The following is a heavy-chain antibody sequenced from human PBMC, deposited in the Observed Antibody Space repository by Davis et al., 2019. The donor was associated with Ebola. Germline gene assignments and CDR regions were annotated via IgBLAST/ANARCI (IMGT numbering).Heavy chain of an antibody. CDR2: IYPGDSDT. J-gene: IGHJ6*02. CDR1: GYSFTSYW. D-gene: IGHD3-10*01. V-gene: IGHV5-51*01. CDR3: ARQGSFYYYYYGMDV. Sequence: GESLKISCKGSGYSFTSYWIDWVRQMPGKGLEWRGIIYPGDSDTRYSPSFQGQVTISADKSISTAYLQWSSLKASDTAMYYCARQGSFYYYYYGMDVWGQGTTVTVSS.